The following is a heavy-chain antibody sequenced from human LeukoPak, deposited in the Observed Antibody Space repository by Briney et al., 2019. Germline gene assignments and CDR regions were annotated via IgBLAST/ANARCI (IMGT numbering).Heavy chain of an antibody. D-gene: IGHD6-13*01. CDR2: INHSGST. J-gene: IGHJ4*02. Sequence: PSETLSLTCAVYGGSFSGYYWSWIRQPPGKGLGWIGEINHSGSTNYNPSLKSRVTISVDTSKNQFSLKLSSVTAADTAVYYCARGISIAAAGTEGPYFDYWGQGTLVTVSS. V-gene: IGHV4-34*01. CDR1: GGSFSGYY. CDR3: ARGISIAAAGTEGPYFDY.